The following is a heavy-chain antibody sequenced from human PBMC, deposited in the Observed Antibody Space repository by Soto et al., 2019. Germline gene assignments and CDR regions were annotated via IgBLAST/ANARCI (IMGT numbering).Heavy chain of an antibody. CDR1: GYIFTVYY. CDR2: INPNSGGT. CDR3: ARQGSGSNWHDL. J-gene: IGHJ5*02. Sequence: QVQLVQSGAEVKKPGASVKVSCKASGYIFTVYYMHWVRQAPGQGLEWMGWINPNSGGTNYAQKFQGRVTMTRDPPIRTAYIELSTMRSDDTAVYCCARQGSGSNWHDLWGQGTLLTVSS. V-gene: IGHV1-2*02. D-gene: IGHD3-10*01.